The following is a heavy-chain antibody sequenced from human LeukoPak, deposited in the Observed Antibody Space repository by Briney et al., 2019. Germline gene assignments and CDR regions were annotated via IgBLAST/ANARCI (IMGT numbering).Heavy chain of an antibody. CDR3: AELGITMIGGV. D-gene: IGHD3-10*02. CDR2: ISSSGSTI. J-gene: IGHJ6*04. CDR1: GFTFSSYE. Sequence: GGSLRLSCAASGFTFSSYEMNWVRQSPGKGLEWVSYISSSGSTIYYADSVKGRFTISRDNAKNSLYLQMNSLRAEDTAVYYCAELGITMIGGVWGKGTTVTISS. V-gene: IGHV3-48*03.